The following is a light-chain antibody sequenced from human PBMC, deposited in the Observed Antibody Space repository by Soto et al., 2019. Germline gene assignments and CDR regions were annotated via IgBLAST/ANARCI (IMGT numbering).Light chain of an antibody. V-gene: IGKV3-11*01. J-gene: IGKJ3*01. CDR1: QSVSSY. CDR3: QQRSNWPPDWIFT. Sequence: EIVLTQSPATLSLSPGERATLSCRASQSVSSYLAWYQQKPGQAPRLLIYDASNRATGIPARSSGSGSGTDFTLTISSLEPEDFAVYYCQQRSNWPPDWIFTFGPGTKVDIK. CDR2: DAS.